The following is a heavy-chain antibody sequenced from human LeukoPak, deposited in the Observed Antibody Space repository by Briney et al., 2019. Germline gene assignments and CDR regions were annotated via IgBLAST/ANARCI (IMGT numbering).Heavy chain of an antibody. J-gene: IGHJ6*03. CDR3: ARPTGYSYGLGYYYYYMDV. CDR1: GGSNSSSSYY. V-gene: IGHV4-39*07. CDR2: IYYSGST. Sequence: SETLSLTCTVSGGSNSSSSYYWGWIRQPPGKGLEWIGSIYYSGSTYYNPSLKSRVTISVDTSKNQFSLKLSSVTAADTAVYYCARPTGYSYGLGYYYYYMDVWGKGTTVTVSS. D-gene: IGHD5-18*01.